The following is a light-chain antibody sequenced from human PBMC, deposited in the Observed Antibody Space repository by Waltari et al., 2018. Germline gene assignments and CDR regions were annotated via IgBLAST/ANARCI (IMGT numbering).Light chain of an antibody. CDR2: AAS. J-gene: IGKJ2*01. Sequence: IQMTQSPSSLAPCSGDRVSRPCRASHTIDTYLKWFQQEPGEAPKLLIYAASTLQSGVPLRFSGSGSGTDFTLTISGLQYEDFATYYCQQSKRVPYTFGQGTRLEIK. CDR1: HTIDTY. CDR3: QQSKRVPYT. V-gene: IGKV1-39*01.